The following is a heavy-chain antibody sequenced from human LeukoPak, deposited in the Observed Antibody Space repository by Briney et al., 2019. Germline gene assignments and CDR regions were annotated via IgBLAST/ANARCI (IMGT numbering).Heavy chain of an antibody. CDR3: ARGRMTTVVPFDY. CDR2: IYYSGST. J-gene: IGHJ4*02. CDR1: GGSISSYY. Sequence: PSQTLSLTCTVSGGSISSYYWSWIRQPPGKGLEWIGYIYYSGSTNYNPSLKSRVTISVDTSKNQSSLKLSSVTAADTAVYYCARGRMTTVVPFDYWGQGTLVTVSS. V-gene: IGHV4-59*01. D-gene: IGHD4-23*01.